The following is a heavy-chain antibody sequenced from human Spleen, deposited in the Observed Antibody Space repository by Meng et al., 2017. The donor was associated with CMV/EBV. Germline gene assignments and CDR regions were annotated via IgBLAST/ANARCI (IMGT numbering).Heavy chain of an antibody. Sequence: SCASSGFTFSSYDMNCVRQAPEKGLEWVSSITYSGGSISYADSVEGRFTISRDNANNSLYLQMNSLRAEDTAVYYCTRDNPWDRGFDPWGQGTLVTVSS. J-gene: IGHJ5*02. V-gene: IGHV3-21*01. CDR3: TRDNPWDRGFDP. CDR2: ITYSGGSI. D-gene: IGHD1-14*01. CDR1: GFTFSSYD.